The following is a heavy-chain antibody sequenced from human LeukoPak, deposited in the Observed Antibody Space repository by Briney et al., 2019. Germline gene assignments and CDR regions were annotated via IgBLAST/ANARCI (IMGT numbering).Heavy chain of an antibody. J-gene: IGHJ3*02. Sequence: RPSETLSLTCAVYGGSFSGYYWSWIRQPPGKGLEWIGEINHSGSTNYNPSLKSRVTISVDTSKNQFSLKLSSVTAADTAVYYCARGTRHLGDIVVVPAAWGPESDAFDIWGQGTMVTVSS. D-gene: IGHD2-2*01. CDR1: GGSFSGYY. CDR2: INHSGST. CDR3: ARGTRHLGDIVVVPAAWGPESDAFDI. V-gene: IGHV4-34*01.